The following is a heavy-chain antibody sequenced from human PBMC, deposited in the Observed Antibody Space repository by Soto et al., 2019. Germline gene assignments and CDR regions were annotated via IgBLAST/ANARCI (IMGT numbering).Heavy chain of an antibody. V-gene: IGHV1-8*01. D-gene: IGHD6-13*01. J-gene: IGHJ6*02. CDR3: ARRGYSSSWYYYYYYGMDV. Sequence: QVQLVQSGAEVKKPGASVKVSCKASGYTFTSYDINWVRQATGQGLEWMGWMNPNSGNTGYAQKFQGRVTMTRNTSISTGYMEVSSLRSEDTAVYYCARRGYSSSWYYYYYYGMDVWGQGTTVTVSS. CDR2: MNPNSGNT. CDR1: GYTFTSYD.